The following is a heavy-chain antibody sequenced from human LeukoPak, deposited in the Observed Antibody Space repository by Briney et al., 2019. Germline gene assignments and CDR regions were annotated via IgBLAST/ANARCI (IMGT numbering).Heavy chain of an antibody. Sequence: SETLSLTCTVSGGSISSYYWSWIRRPPGKGLEWIGYIYYSGSSNYNPSLKSRVTISVDTSKNQFSLKLSSVTAADTAVYYCARVYYYDSSGLHFDYWGQGTLVTVSS. D-gene: IGHD3-22*01. J-gene: IGHJ4*02. CDR2: IYYSGSS. CDR3: ARVYYYDSSGLHFDY. CDR1: GGSISSYY. V-gene: IGHV4-59*01.